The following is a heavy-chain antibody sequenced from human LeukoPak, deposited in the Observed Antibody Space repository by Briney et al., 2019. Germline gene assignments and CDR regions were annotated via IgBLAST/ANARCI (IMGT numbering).Heavy chain of an antibody. CDR2: IIPIFGTA. Sequence: ASVKVSCKASGGTFSSYAISWVRQAPGQGLEWMGGIIPIFGTANYAQKFQGRVTITTDESTSTAYMELSSLRSENTAVYYCAARGTITGTGYMDVWGKGTTVTVSS. CDR1: GGTFSSYA. V-gene: IGHV1-69*05. D-gene: IGHD1-20*01. J-gene: IGHJ6*03. CDR3: AARGTITGTGYMDV.